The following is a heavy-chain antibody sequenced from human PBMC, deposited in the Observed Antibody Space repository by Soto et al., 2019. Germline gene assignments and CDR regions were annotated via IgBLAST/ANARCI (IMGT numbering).Heavy chain of an antibody. D-gene: IGHD1-20*01. V-gene: IGHV4-39*01. CDR2: VHYSGST. J-gene: IGHJ5*02. CDR3: GTSTIIGTGGRGWYDP. Sequence: QLQLQESGPGLVKPSETLSLTCSVSGGSIDNSHNYWGWMRQPPGKGLEWIGSVHYSGSTYYNPSLKTRLTRFVDTSKNQFCLKLISVTAADTAVYFCGTSTIIGTGGRGWYDPWCQGTLVTVSS. CDR1: GGSIDNSHNY.